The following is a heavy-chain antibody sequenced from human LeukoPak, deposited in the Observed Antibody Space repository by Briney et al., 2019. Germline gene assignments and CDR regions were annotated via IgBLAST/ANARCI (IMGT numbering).Heavy chain of an antibody. CDR2: ISWNSGSI. Sequence: GGSLRLSCAASGFTFDDYAMHWVRQAPGKGLEWVSGISWNSGSIGYADSEKGRFTISRDNAKNSLYLQMNSLRAEDTALYYCAKDIRSITMIVEAFDIWGQGTMVTVSS. J-gene: IGHJ3*02. CDR1: GFTFDDYA. CDR3: AKDIRSITMIVEAFDI. D-gene: IGHD3-22*01. V-gene: IGHV3-9*01.